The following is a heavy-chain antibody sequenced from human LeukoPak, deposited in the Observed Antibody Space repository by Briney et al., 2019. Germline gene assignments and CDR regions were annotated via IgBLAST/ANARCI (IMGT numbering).Heavy chain of an antibody. Sequence: SETLSLTCHVSGGSISSSNYYWGWLRQPPGKGLEWIGNVYYSGSASFNPSLRSRVTISVDTSKNQFSLKLSSVTAADTAVYYCARAMRITIFKGGFDPWGQGALVTVSS. CDR3: ARAMRITIFKGGFDP. V-gene: IGHV4-39*07. D-gene: IGHD3-3*01. CDR2: VYYSGSA. CDR1: GGSISSSNYY. J-gene: IGHJ5*02.